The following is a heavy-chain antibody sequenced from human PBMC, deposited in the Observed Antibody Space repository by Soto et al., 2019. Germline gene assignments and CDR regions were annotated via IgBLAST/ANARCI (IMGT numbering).Heavy chain of an antibody. J-gene: IGHJ5*02. D-gene: IGHD1-26*01. CDR2: IFTRSSQI. V-gene: IGHV3-21*01. Sequence: ELQLVESGGGLVRPGGSLRLSCTASGFAFSSFNMNWVRQAPGKGLEWVSSIFTRSSQIYYADSVKGRFTISRDDAKNSLFLQMNSLSVEDTAVYYCARDLLAGQQLVIPWFHPWGQETLVTVSS. CDR3: ARDLLAGQQLVIPWFHP. CDR1: GFAFSSFN.